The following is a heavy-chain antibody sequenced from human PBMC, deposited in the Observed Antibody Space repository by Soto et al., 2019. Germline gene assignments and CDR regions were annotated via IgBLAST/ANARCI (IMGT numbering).Heavy chain of an antibody. CDR1: GFTFSSYS. J-gene: IGHJ4*02. D-gene: IGHD2-2*01. CDR3: ASNQDQLLPDADY. CDR2: ISSSSSTI. V-gene: IGHV3-48*01. Sequence: HPGGSLRLSCAASGFTFSSYSMNWVRQAPGKGLEWVSYISSSSSTIYYADSVKGRFTISRDNAKNSLYLQMNSLRAEDTAVYYCASNQDQLLPDADYWGQGTLVTVSS.